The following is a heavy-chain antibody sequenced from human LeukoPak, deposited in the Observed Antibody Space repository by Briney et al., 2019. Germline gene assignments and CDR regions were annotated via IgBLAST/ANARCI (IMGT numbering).Heavy chain of an antibody. CDR1: GFSFSNFA. J-gene: IGHJ4*02. V-gene: IGHV3-30*04. D-gene: IGHD1-26*01. CDR3: ARARGRWHLLPLDF. CDR2: ISHDGGTK. Sequence: GGSLRLSCAASGFSFSNFAIHWVRQAPGKGLEGLAVISHDGGTKHYADSVKGRFTISRDNSNNSLSLQMNSLSAEDTAVYYCARARGRWHLLPLDFWGQGTLVTVSS.